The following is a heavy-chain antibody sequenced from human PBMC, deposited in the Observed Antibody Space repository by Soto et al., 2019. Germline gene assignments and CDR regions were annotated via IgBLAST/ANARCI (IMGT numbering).Heavy chain of an antibody. CDR3: ARREYYFDGTGSHAFDI. V-gene: IGHV3-23*01. D-gene: IGHD3-22*01. Sequence: EVQLLESGGGLRQPGGSLRLSCVGSGYNFNKYAVSWVRQAPGKGLEWVSAINIGGDNTFYTDSVKGRFTISRDNSKNMLYLEMNSLTAEDTAVYYCARREYYFDGTGSHAFDIWGQGTRVTVSS. J-gene: IGHJ3*02. CDR1: GYNFNKYA. CDR2: INIGGDNT.